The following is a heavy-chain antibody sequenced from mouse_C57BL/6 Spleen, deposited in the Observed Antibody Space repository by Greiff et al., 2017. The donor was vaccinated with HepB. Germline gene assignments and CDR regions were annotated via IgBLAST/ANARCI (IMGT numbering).Heavy chain of an antibody. Sequence: EVQLQQSGPELVKPGASVKISCKASGYSFTGYYMNWVKQSPEKSLEWIGEINPSTGGTTYNQKFKAKATLTVDKSSSTAYMQLKSLTSEDSAVYYCANYGSSYGGYFDVWGTGTTVTVSS. CDR2: INPSTGGT. CDR3: ANYGSSYGGYFDV. D-gene: IGHD1-1*01. J-gene: IGHJ1*03. V-gene: IGHV1-42*01. CDR1: GYSFTGYY.